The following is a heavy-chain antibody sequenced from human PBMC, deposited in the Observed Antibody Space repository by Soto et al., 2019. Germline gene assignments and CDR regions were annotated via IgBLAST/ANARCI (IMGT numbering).Heavy chain of an antibody. CDR3: ARDLMSIAAAGEPVPYYYYYGMDV. J-gene: IGHJ6*02. Sequence: PSETLSLTCTVSGGSVSSGSYYWSWIRQPPGKGLEWIGYIYYSGSTNYNPSLKSRVTISVDTSKNQFSLKLSSVTAADTAVYYCARDLMSIAAAGEPVPYYYYYGMDVWGQGTTVTVSS. D-gene: IGHD6-13*01. CDR1: GGSVSSGSYY. V-gene: IGHV4-61*01. CDR2: IYYSGST.